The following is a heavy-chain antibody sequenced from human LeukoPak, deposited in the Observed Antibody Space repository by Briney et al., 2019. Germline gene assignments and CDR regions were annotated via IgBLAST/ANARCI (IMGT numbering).Heavy chain of an antibody. D-gene: IGHD3-3*01. J-gene: IGHJ6*03. CDR3: ARDHPLLYVTGYYYYMDV. Sequence: ASVKVSCKASGYTFTSYGISWVRQAPGQGREWMGWISAYNGNTNYAQKLQGRVTMTTDTSTSTAYMELRSLRSDDTAVYYCARDHPLLYVTGYYYYMDVWGKGTTVTVSS. CDR1: GYTFTSYG. CDR2: ISAYNGNT. V-gene: IGHV1-18*01.